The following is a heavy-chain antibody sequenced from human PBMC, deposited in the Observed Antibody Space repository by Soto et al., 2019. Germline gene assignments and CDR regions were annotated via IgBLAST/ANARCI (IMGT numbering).Heavy chain of an antibody. CDR1: GFIFSSYT. V-gene: IGHV3-21*01. Sequence: PGGSVRLSCSASGFIFSSYTMNWVRQAPGKGLEWVSSISSSSDYINYADSVKGRFTISRDNAKNSLYLQMNSLRAEDTAVYYCAPPEPHFDYWGQGTLVTVSS. J-gene: IGHJ4*02. CDR2: ISSSSDYI. D-gene: IGHD1-26*01. CDR3: APPEPHFDY.